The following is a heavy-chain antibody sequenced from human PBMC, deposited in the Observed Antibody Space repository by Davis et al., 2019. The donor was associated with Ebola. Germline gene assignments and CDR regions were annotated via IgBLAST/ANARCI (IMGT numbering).Heavy chain of an antibody. V-gene: IGHV1-2*02. CDR2: INPNSGGT. CDR3: ARDRPAAIRSVNWFDP. CDR1: GYTFTGYY. J-gene: IGHJ5*02. Sequence: ASVKVSRKASGYTFTGYYMHWVRQASGQGLEWMGWINPNSGGTNYAQKFQGRVTMTRDTSISTADMELSRLRSDDTAVYYCARDRPAAIRSVNWFDPWGQGTLVTVSS. D-gene: IGHD2-2*02.